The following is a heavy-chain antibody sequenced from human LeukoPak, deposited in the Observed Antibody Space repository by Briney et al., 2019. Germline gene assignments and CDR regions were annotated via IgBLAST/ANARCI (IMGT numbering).Heavy chain of an antibody. V-gene: IGHV4-59*08. CDR1: GGSISSYY. CDR3: ARLTRLGYYDSSGPVDY. D-gene: IGHD3-22*01. J-gene: IGHJ4*02. Sequence: PSETLSLTCTVSGGSISSYYWSWIRQPPGKGLEWIGYIYDSGSTNYNPSLKSRVTISVDTSKNQFSLKLSSVTAADTAVYYCARLTRLGYYDSSGPVDYWGQGTLVTVSS. CDR2: IYDSGST.